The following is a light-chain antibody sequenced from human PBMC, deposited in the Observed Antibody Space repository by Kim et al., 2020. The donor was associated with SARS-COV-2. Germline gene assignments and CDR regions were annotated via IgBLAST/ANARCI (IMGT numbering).Light chain of an antibody. Sequence: TVTLTCGLNSGSVSTSYYPSCYQQTPGQAPRTLLYHTDTRSSGVPDRFSGSLLGNKAALTLTGAQADDESVYYCVLSVPSGVWVFGGGTQLTVL. CDR2: HTD. CDR1: SGSVSTSYY. V-gene: IGLV8-61*01. J-gene: IGLJ3*02. CDR3: VLSVPSGVWV.